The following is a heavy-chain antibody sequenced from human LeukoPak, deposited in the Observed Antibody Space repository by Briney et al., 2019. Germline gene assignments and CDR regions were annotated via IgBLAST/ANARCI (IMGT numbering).Heavy chain of an antibody. V-gene: IGHV4-4*09. Sequence: SETLSLTCSVSGGSISGYYWTWIRQPPGKGLDWIGYVYASGRSNYNPSLKSRVTISVDTSKNQFSLRLSSVTAADTALYYCARYNGATGASDCWGQGTLVTVSS. CDR3: ARYNGATGASDC. CDR1: GGSISGYY. J-gene: IGHJ4*02. CDR2: VYASGRS. D-gene: IGHD5-12*01.